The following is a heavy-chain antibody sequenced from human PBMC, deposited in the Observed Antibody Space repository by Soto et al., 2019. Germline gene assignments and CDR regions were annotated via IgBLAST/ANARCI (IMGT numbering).Heavy chain of an antibody. CDR2: IYPGDSDT. CDR3: ARHLGRGVVVVTALDAFDI. D-gene: IGHD2-21*02. Sequence: GESLKISCKGSGYSFTSYWIGWVRQMPGKGLEWMGIIYPGDSDTRYSPSFQGQATISADKSISTAYLQWSSLKASDTAMYYCARHLGRGVVVVTALDAFDIWGQGTMVTVSS. V-gene: IGHV5-51*01. J-gene: IGHJ3*02. CDR1: GYSFTSYW.